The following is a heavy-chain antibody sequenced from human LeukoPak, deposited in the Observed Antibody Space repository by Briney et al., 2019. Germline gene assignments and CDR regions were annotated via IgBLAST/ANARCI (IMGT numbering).Heavy chain of an antibody. CDR3: ARHSGSGSLSRPFDP. J-gene: IGHJ5*02. D-gene: IGHD3-10*01. CDR2: VYYTGST. CDR1: GDSVTSGTFY. V-gene: IGHV4-39*01. Sequence: SETLSLTCTVSGDSVTSGTFYWAWLRQPPGKGLEWIATVYYTGSTYYNPSLKSRVTISIDTSKNRFSLKLRSVVAPDTAVYYCARHSGSGSLSRPFDPWGQGTLVTVSS.